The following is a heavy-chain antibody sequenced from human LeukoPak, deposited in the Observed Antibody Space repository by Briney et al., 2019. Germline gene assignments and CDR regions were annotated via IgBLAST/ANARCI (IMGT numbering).Heavy chain of an antibody. CDR2: ISGSGAST. Sequence: GGSLRLSCLTSGFTLSTNAMSWVRQAPGKGLEWISGISGSGASTYYADSVKGRFTISRDNAKNSLYLQMSSLRAEDTAMYYCARGLESGYYNWFDPWGQGTLVTVSS. CDR3: ARGLESGYYNWFDP. CDR1: GFTLSTNA. D-gene: IGHD3-22*01. J-gene: IGHJ5*02. V-gene: IGHV3-23*01.